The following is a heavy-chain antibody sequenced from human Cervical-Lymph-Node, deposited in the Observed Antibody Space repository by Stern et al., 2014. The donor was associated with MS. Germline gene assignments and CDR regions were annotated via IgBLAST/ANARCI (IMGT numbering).Heavy chain of an antibody. V-gene: IGHV3-13*01. CDR2: IGTAGDT. CDR3: ARARTIFGVVTAYYFDY. D-gene: IGHD3-3*01. CDR1: GFTFSSYD. J-gene: IGHJ4*02. Sequence: QLLESGGGLVQPGGSLRLSCAASGFTFSSYDMHWVRQATGKGLEWVSAIGTAGDTYYPGSVKGRFTISRENAKNSLYLQMNSLRAGDTAVYYCARARTIFGVVTAYYFDYWGQGTLVTVSS.